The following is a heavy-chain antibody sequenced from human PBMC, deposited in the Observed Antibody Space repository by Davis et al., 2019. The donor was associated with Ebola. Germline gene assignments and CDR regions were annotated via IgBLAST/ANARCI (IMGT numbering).Heavy chain of an antibody. Sequence: GGSLRLSCPASGFTASSNHMSWVRQAPGKGLEWVSVIYDQSTAYADSVRGRFIISRDKSNNTLYLEMNSLRVDDTAVYYCATTQWLREFDNWGQGTLVTVSS. CDR1: GFTASSNH. CDR2: IYDQST. V-gene: IGHV3-53*05. J-gene: IGHJ4*02. CDR3: ATTQWLREFDN. D-gene: IGHD6-19*01.